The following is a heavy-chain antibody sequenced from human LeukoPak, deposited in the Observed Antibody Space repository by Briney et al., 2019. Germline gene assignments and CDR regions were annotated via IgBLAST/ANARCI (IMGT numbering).Heavy chain of an antibody. CDR2: IIPIFGTA. CDR1: GGTFSSYA. CDR3: ASYSGSYPGGGLDY. J-gene: IGHJ4*02. D-gene: IGHD1-26*01. V-gene: IGHV1-69*13. Sequence: ASVKVSCKASGGTFSSYAISWVRQAPGQGLEWMGGIIPIFGTANYAQKFQGRVTITADESTSTAYMELSSLRSEDTAVYYCASYSGSYPGGGLDYWGQGTLVTVSS.